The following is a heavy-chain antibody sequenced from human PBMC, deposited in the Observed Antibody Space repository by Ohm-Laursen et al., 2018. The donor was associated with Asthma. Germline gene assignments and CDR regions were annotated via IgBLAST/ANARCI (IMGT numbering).Heavy chain of an antibody. CDR3: ARQLQLSPGMDV. V-gene: IGHV3-30*03. Sequence: SLRLSCTASGFTFNSYGMHWVRQAPGMGLEWVSVRSYDGKHKYYADSVKGRFTISRDNSKNTLYLQMNSLRTEGTAVYYCARQLQLSPGMDVWGQGTTVTVSS. CDR1: GFTFNSYG. J-gene: IGHJ6*02. D-gene: IGHD1-7*01. CDR2: RSYDGKHK.